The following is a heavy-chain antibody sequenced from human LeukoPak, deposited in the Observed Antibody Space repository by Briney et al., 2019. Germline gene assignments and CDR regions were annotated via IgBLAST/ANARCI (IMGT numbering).Heavy chain of an antibody. Sequence: GGSLRLSCAASAFSFSSYAMNWVRQAPGKGLEWVSTISASADSTYYADSVKGRFTISRDNSKHTLHLQMNSLRAEDTAVYYCAKGGAGYCSSTSCLYYFDYWGQGTPVTVST. J-gene: IGHJ4*02. V-gene: IGHV3-23*01. CDR1: AFSFSSYA. CDR2: ISASADST. CDR3: AKGGAGYCSSTSCLYYFDY. D-gene: IGHD2-2*01.